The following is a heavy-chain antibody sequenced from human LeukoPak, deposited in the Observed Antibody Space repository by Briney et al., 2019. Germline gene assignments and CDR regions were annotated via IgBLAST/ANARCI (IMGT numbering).Heavy chain of an antibody. V-gene: IGHV3-11*04. CDR2: ISGSSSTI. CDR1: GFTLRDYY. D-gene: IGHD5-18*01. J-gene: IGHJ4*02. Sequence: LGGSLRLSCAASGFTLRDYYMSWIRQAPGKGLEWVSYISGSSSTIYYADSVKGRFTISRDNAKNSLYLQMNSLRAEDTAVYYCARDVTDTAMVERPDYWGQGTLVTVSS. CDR3: ARDVTDTAMVERPDY.